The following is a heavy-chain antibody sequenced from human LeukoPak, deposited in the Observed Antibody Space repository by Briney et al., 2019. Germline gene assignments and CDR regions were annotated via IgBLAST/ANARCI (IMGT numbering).Heavy chain of an antibody. V-gene: IGHV5-51*01. CDR3: ARQARGRLSITPYLDY. Sequence: GESLKISCKGSGYRFTTYWIAWVRQIPGKGLEWMGIIYPADSDVRYSPSFQGQVTISADNSISTAYLQWSSLKASDTAIYYCARQARGRLSITPYLDYWGQGTLVTVSS. J-gene: IGHJ4*02. CDR1: GYRFTTYW. CDR2: IYPADSDV. D-gene: IGHD6-6*01.